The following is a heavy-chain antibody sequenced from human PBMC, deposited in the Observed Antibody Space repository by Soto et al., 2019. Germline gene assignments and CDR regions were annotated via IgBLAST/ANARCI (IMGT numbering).Heavy chain of an antibody. J-gene: IGHJ3*02. CDR1: GFTFSSYG. Sequence: PGGSLRLSCAASGFTFSSYGMHWVRQAPGKGLEWVAVIWYDASNIYYADSVKGRFTISRDNSKNTLYLQINSLRVEDMAVYYCASLIDSFDIWGQGTMVTVSS. V-gene: IGHV3-33*01. CDR3: ASLIDSFDI. CDR2: IWYDASNI.